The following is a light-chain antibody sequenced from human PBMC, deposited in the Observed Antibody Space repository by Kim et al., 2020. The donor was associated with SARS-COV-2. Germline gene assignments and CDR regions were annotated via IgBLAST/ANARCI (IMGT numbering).Light chain of an antibody. CDR3: QRANSFPLT. V-gene: IGKV1-12*01. CDR1: QGISSW. CDR2: AAS. J-gene: IGKJ4*01. Sequence: ASGGDSVPCTSPASQGISSWLAWYQQRSGRAPRLLIYAASSLQSGVPSRFSGSGSGTDFTLTISSLQPEDFATYYCQRANSFPLTFGGGTKVDIK.